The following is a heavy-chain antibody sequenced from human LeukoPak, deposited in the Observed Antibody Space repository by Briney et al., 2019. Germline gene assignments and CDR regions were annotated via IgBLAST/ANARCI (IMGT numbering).Heavy chain of an antibody. D-gene: IGHD2-2*01. Sequence: PSETLSLTCTVSGGSLSSYYWSWIRLPPEKGLEWIGNISYTGDTYYNPSLQSRVAISVDSSKSQFSLKLGSVIAADTAVYFCARGFQWHPMPNGFVIGGHGTMVTVSS. J-gene: IGHJ3*02. CDR1: GGSLSSYY. V-gene: IGHV4-59*01. CDR2: ISYTGDT. CDR3: ARGFQWHPMPNGFVI.